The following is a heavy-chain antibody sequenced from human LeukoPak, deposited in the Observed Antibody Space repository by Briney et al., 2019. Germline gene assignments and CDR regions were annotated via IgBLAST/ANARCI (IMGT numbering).Heavy chain of an antibody. V-gene: IGHV4-34*01. J-gene: IGHJ4*02. Sequence: SETLSLTCAVYGGSFSGYYWSWIRQPPGKGLEWIGEINHSGSTNYNPSLKSRVTISVDTSKNQFSLKLSSVTAADTAVYYCASGYDSSGYSAAYWGQGTLVTVSS. CDR1: GGSFSGYY. CDR3: ASGYDSSGYSAAY. CDR2: INHSGST. D-gene: IGHD3-22*01.